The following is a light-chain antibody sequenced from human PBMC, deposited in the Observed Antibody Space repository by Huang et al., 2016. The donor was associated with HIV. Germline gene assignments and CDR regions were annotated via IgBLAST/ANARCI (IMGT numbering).Light chain of an antibody. V-gene: IGKV2-30*01. CDR2: KVS. J-gene: IGKJ1*01. CDR3: MQGTHWPPT. CDR1: QSLLYSDGNTY. Sequence: DVVMTQSPLSLPVTLGQPATISCRSSQSLLYSDGNTYLNWFKQRPGQSPRRLIYKVSNREFGVPDRFSGSGSGTDFTLKISRVEAEDVGVYYCMQGTHWPPTFGQGTKVEIK.